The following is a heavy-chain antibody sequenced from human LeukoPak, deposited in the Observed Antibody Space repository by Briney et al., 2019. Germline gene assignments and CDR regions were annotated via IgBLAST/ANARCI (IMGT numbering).Heavy chain of an antibody. CDR1: GDSIGGYY. D-gene: IGHD3-16*01. J-gene: IGHJ5*02. V-gene: IGHV4-4*07. CDR3: ARNLGYNWFGP. Sequence: SETLSLTCTVSGDSIGGYYWSWIRQPAGKRLEWIGRIRASGITNYNPSLGGRVTISVDTSKNHFSLNLTSVTAADTAVYHCARNLGYNWFGPWGQGTLVTVSS. CDR2: IRASGIT.